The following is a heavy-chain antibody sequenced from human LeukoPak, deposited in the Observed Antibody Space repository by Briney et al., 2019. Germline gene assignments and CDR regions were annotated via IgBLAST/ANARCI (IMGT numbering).Heavy chain of an antibody. Sequence: GGSLRLSCAASGFTFSSYGKHWVRQAPGKGLEWVAFIRYDGSNKYYADSVKGRFTISRDNSKNTLYLQMNSLRAEDTAVYYCAKDISSGYYAYFDYWGQGTLVTVSS. D-gene: IGHD3-22*01. J-gene: IGHJ4*02. CDR1: GFTFSSYG. V-gene: IGHV3-30*02. CDR2: IRYDGSNK. CDR3: AKDISSGYYAYFDY.